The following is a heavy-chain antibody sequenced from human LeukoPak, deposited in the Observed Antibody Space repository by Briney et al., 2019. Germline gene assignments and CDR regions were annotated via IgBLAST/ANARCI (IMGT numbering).Heavy chain of an antibody. D-gene: IGHD2-21*01. CDR3: AKDQGFRPRSSPVDP. J-gene: IGHJ5*02. CDR2: ISYDGSNK. V-gene: IGHV3-30*18. CDR1: GFTFSSYG. Sequence: PGGSLRLSCAASGFTFSSYGMHWVRQAPGKGLEWVAVISYDGSNKYYADSVKGRFTISRDNSKNTLYLQMNSLRAEDTAVYYCAKDQGFRPRSSPVDPWGQGTLVTVSS.